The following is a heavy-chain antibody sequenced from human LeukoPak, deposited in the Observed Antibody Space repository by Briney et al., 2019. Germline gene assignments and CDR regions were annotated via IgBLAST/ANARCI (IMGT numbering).Heavy chain of an antibody. Sequence: PGGSLRLSCAASGFTFSSYSMNWVRQAPGKGLEWVSSISSSSSYIYYADSVKGRFTISRDNAKNSLYLQMNSLRAEDTAVYYCARVGAAGFDWFDPWGQGTLVTVSS. CDR3: ARVGAAGFDWFDP. V-gene: IGHV3-21*01. CDR2: ISSSSSYI. CDR1: GFTFSSYS. J-gene: IGHJ5*02. D-gene: IGHD1-26*01.